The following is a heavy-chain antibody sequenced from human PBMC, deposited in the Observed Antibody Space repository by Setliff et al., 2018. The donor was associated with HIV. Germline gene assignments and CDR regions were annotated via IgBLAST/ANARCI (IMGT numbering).Heavy chain of an antibody. CDR3: ARGGREYGVNYYYYYMDV. Sequence: SETLSLTCTVSGGSISSHYWIWIRQPAGKGLEWIGHIYTSGSTKYNPSLKSRVTISVDTSKNQFSLKLSSVTAADTAVYYCARGGREYGVNYYYYYMDVWGKGTTVTVSS. CDR2: IYTSGST. D-gene: IGHD3-10*01. J-gene: IGHJ6*03. CDR1: GGSISSHY. V-gene: IGHV4-4*07.